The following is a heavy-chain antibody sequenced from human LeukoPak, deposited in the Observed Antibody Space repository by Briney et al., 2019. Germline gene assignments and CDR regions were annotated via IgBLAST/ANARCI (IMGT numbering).Heavy chain of an antibody. V-gene: IGHV1-2*02. J-gene: IGHJ4*02. CDR2: INPNSGGT. CDR3: ATVTFGYYYGSGTYSY. CDR1: GYTFTGYY. D-gene: IGHD3-10*01. Sequence: VASVKVSCKASGYTFTGYYMHWVRQAPGQGLEWMGWINPNSGGTNYAQKFQGRVTMTRDTSISTAYMELSRLRSDDTAVYYCATVTFGYYYGSGTYSYWGQGTLVTVSS.